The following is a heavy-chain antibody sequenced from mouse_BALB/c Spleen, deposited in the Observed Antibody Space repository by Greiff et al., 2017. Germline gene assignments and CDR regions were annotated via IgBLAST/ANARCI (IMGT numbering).Heavy chain of an antibody. J-gene: IGHJ1*01. D-gene: IGHD4-1*01. V-gene: IGHV5-9-4*01. CDR2: ISSGGSYT. CDR3: ARVTGTNFDV. Sequence: EVKVEESGGGLVKPGGSLKLSCAASGFTFSSYAMSWVRQSPEKRLEWVAEISSGGSYTYYPDTVTGRFTISRDNAKNTLYLEMSSLRSEDTAMYYCARVTGTNFDVWGAGTTVTVSS. CDR1: GFTFSSYA.